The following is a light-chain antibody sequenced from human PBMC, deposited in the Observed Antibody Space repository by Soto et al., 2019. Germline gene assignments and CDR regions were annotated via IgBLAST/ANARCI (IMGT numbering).Light chain of an antibody. Sequence: EIVMTQSPATLSVSPGERATLSCRASQSISITLAWYQQKPGQAPRLLIYGASTRATAIPARFSGSGSGTEFTLTISSLQSEDFAVYYCQQYNNWPRTFGGGTKVEI. CDR1: QSISIT. CDR3: QQYNNWPRT. J-gene: IGKJ4*01. CDR2: GAS. V-gene: IGKV3-15*01.